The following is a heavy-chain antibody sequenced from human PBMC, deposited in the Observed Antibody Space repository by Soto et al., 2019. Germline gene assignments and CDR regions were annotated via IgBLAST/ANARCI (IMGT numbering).Heavy chain of an antibody. Sequence: QVPLVQSGAQVKKPGASVKVSCKASGYTFDNYAVHWVRQAPGRRLEWMGWIHAGNGYTKSSRRFQGRVTITRDTSASNVHMDLSRLRSEDTAVYYCARVQYSGYDFKLAFDIWGQGTMVTVSS. CDR1: GYTFDNYA. J-gene: IGHJ3*02. CDR3: ARVQYSGYDFKLAFDI. V-gene: IGHV1-3*01. CDR2: IHAGNGYT. D-gene: IGHD5-12*01.